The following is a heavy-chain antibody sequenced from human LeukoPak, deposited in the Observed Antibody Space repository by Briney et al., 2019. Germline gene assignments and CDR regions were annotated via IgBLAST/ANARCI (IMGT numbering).Heavy chain of an antibody. D-gene: IGHD6-19*01. Sequence: PSETLSLTCAVSGVSFSGYYWSWIRQPPGKGLEWIGEINHSGGTNYNPSLKSRVTISVDTSKNQFSLKLSSVTAADTAVYYCARGRRSSGWCLNWFDPWGQGTLVTVSS. V-gene: IGHV4-34*01. CDR3: ARGRRSSGWCLNWFDP. CDR2: INHSGGT. CDR1: GVSFSGYY. J-gene: IGHJ5*02.